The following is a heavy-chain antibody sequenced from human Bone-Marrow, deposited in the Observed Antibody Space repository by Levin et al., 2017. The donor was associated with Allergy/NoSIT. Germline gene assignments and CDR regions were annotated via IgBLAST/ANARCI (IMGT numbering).Heavy chain of an antibody. CDR2: MNPNSGNT. Sequence: GASVKVSCKASGYTFTSYDINWVRQATGQGLEWMGWMNPNSGNTGYAQKFQGRVTMTRNTSISTAYMELSSLRSEDTAVYYCAREKRATGGYYDSSVSAQAGAFDIWGQGTMVTVSS. V-gene: IGHV1-8*01. CDR1: GYTFTSYD. D-gene: IGHD3-22*01. CDR3: AREKRATGGYYDSSVSAQAGAFDI. J-gene: IGHJ3*02.